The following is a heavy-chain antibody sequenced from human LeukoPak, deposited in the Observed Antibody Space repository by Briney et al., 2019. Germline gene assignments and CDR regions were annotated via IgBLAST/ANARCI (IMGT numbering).Heavy chain of an antibody. Sequence: ASVQVSCKASGYTFTSYDINWVRQATGQGLEWMGWVNPNSGNTGYAQKFQGRVTMTRNTSISTAYMELSSLRSEDTAVYYCARLGATTDFDYWGQGTLVPVSS. J-gene: IGHJ4*02. D-gene: IGHD1-26*01. V-gene: IGHV1-8*01. CDR3: ARLGATTDFDY. CDR1: GYTFTSYD. CDR2: VNPNSGNT.